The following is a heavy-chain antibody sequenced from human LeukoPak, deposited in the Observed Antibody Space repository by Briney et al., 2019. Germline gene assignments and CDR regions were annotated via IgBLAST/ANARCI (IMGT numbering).Heavy chain of an antibody. Sequence: AETLSLICTVSGGSISSYYWSWIPHPAGKGLESIGRIYTSGSTNYNPSLKSRVAMSVDTSKNQFSLKLSSVTAADTAVYYCARDYNDILTGPWFDPWGQGTLVTVSS. J-gene: IGHJ5*02. D-gene: IGHD3-9*01. CDR3: ARDYNDILTGPWFDP. CDR1: GGSISSYY. V-gene: IGHV4-4*07. CDR2: IYTSGST.